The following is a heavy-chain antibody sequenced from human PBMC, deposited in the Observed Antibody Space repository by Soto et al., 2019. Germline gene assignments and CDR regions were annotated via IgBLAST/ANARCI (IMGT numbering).Heavy chain of an antibody. D-gene: IGHD3-10*01. CDR2: IYYSGGT. Sequence: PSGTLSLTCTVAGGSSSSGGYDWSWIRQHPGKGLEWIGYIYYSGGTYYNPSLKSRVTISVDTSKNQFSLKLSSVTAADTAVYYCATKVRGALNGWGQGTLVTVSS. CDR1: GGSSSSGGYD. J-gene: IGHJ4*02. CDR3: ATKVRGALNG. V-gene: IGHV4-31*03.